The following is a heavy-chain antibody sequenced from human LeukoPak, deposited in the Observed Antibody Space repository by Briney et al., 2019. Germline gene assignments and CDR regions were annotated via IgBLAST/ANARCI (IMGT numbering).Heavy chain of an antibody. D-gene: IGHD3-10*01. Sequence: PSETLSLTCSVSGASISNFYWNWIRQSPEKGLEWIGYVYASGSTSCNPSLKSRVTISIDTSKTQFSLKLSSVTAADTAVYFCARDKGVDYYYYAMDVWGQGTTVTVSS. CDR3: ARDKGVDYYYYAMDV. J-gene: IGHJ6*02. CDR2: VYASGST. CDR1: GASISNFY. V-gene: IGHV4-59*01.